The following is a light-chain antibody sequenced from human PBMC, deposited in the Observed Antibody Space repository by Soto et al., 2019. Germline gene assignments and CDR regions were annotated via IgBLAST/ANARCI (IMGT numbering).Light chain of an antibody. CDR2: ESS. J-gene: IGLJ1*01. Sequence: QSVLTQPPSVYASPGQKVTISCSGSSSNIGNNYVSWYQQLPGTAPKLLIYESSRRPLGIPDRFSGSKSGTSATLGITGLQTGDEADYYCGAWDTSQSGYVFGTGTKVTV. V-gene: IGLV1-51*02. CDR1: SSNIGNNY. CDR3: GAWDTSQSGYV.